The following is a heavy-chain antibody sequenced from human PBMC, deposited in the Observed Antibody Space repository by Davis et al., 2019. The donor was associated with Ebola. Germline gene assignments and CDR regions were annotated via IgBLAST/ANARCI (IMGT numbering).Heavy chain of an antibody. V-gene: IGHV3-74*01. Sequence: GALKISCAASGFTFSSYWMHWVRQAPGKGLVWVSRINSDGSSTSYADSVKGRFTISRDNSKNTLYLQMNSLRAEDTAVYYCAKTDYGAGYWGQGTLVTVSS. CDR3: AKTDYGAGY. J-gene: IGHJ4*02. D-gene: IGHD4-17*01. CDR1: GFTFSSYW. CDR2: INSDGSST.